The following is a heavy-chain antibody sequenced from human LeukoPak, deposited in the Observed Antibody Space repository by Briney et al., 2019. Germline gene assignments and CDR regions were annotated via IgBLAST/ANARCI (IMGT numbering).Heavy chain of an antibody. CDR2: ISYDGSNK. Sequence: PGGSLRLSCAASGFTFSSYAMHWVRRAPGKGLEWVAVISYDGSNKYYADSVKGRFTISRDNSKSTLFLQMNSLRAEDTAVYYCAKDFVSWRLAYYFDYWGQGTLVTVSS. V-gene: IGHV3-30*04. J-gene: IGHJ4*02. D-gene: IGHD3-16*01. CDR3: AKDFVSWRLAYYFDY. CDR1: GFTFSSYA.